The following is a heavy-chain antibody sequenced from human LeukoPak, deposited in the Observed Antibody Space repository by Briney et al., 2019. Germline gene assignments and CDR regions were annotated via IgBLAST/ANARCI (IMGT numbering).Heavy chain of an antibody. J-gene: IGHJ4*02. Sequence: SGGSLRLSCAASGLTVSSNYMSWVRQAPGKGLEWVSVIYSGGNTYYADSVKGRFTISRDNSKNTLYLQMNSLRAEDTAVYYCARDQWSPDFDYWGQGTLVTVSS. CDR3: ARDQWSPDFDY. V-gene: IGHV3-53*01. D-gene: IGHD2-15*01. CDR2: IYSGGNT. CDR1: GLTVSSNY.